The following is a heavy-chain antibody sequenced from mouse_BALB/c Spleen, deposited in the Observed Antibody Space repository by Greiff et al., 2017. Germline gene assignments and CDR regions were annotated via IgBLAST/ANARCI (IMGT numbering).Heavy chain of an antibody. CDR1: GYAFTNYL. V-gene: IGHV1-54*01. CDR2: INPGSGGT. J-gene: IGHJ4*01. Sequence: VQLQQSGAELVRPGTSVKVSCKASGYAFTNYLIEWVKQRPGQGLEWIGVINPGSGGTNYNEKFKGKATLTADKSSSTAYMQLSSLTSDDSAVYFCARGYYGNYDYAMDYWGQGTSVTVSS. CDR3: ARGYYGNYDYAMDY. D-gene: IGHD2-1*01.